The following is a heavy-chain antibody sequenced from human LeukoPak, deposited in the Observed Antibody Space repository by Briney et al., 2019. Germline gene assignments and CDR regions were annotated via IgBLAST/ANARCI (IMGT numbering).Heavy chain of an antibody. J-gene: IGHJ4*02. Sequence: SETLSLTCTVSGGSISSSSYYWGWIRQPPGKGLEWIGSIYYSGSTYYNPPLKSRVTISVDTSKNQFSLKLSSVTAADTAVYYCASHTLVVATTEYFDYWGQGTLVTVSS. CDR1: GGSISSSSYY. CDR2: IYYSGST. CDR3: ASHTLVVATTEYFDY. D-gene: IGHD5-12*01. V-gene: IGHV4-39*07.